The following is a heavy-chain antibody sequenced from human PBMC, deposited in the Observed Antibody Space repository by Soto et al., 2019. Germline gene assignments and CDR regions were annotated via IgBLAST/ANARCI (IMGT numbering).Heavy chain of an antibody. CDR1: GFTFSNYG. Sequence: PGGSLTLSCAASGFTFSNYGMSCVRHAPGKGLEWVSALPEIGTNTYYADSVKGRFTISRDNSKNTLYLQMNSLRDEDTAVYYCAREDILGVRSFDYWGQGTLVTVSS. V-gene: IGHV3-23*01. CDR3: AREDILGVRSFDY. J-gene: IGHJ4*02. CDR2: LPEIGTNT. D-gene: IGHD3-9*01.